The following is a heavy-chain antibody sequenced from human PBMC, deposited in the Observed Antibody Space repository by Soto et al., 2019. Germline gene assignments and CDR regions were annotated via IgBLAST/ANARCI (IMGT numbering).Heavy chain of an antibody. D-gene: IGHD1-26*01. CDR2: INWNGGST. V-gene: IGHV3-20*04. Sequence: GGSLRLSCAASGFTFDDYGLSWVRQAPGKGLEWVFGINWNGGSTRYADSVKGRFTISRDNAKNSLYLQMNSLRAEDTALYYCASGIVGATTYGMDVWGQGTTVTVSS. CDR1: GFTFDDYG. J-gene: IGHJ6*02. CDR3: ASGIVGATTYGMDV.